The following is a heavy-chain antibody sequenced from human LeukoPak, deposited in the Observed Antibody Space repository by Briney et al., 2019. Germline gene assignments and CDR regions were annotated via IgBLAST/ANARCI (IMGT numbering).Heavy chain of an antibody. D-gene: IGHD4-17*01. Sequence: SVKVSCKASGGTFSIYAISWVRQAPGQGHAWMGRITPIFGTANYAQKFQGRVTITADKSTSTAYMELSSLRSEDTAVYYCELGKCGDYVPWPLDYWGQGTLVTVSS. J-gene: IGHJ4*02. V-gene: IGHV1-69*06. CDR1: GGTFSIYA. CDR3: ELGKCGDYVPWPLDY. CDR2: ITPIFGTA.